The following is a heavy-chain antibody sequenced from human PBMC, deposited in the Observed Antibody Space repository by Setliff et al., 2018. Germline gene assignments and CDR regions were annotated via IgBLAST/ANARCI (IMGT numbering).Heavy chain of an antibody. V-gene: IGHV4-39*07. CDR2: IYCSGST. J-gene: IGHJ3*02. CDR1: GGSISSSSYY. Sequence: LSLTCTVSGGSISSSSYYWGRIRQPPGKGLEWIGSIYCSGSTYYNPSLKSRVTISVDTSKNQFSLKLSSVTAADTAVYYCARDLIPVTYYYDSSGYSGAFDIWGQGTMVTVSS. D-gene: IGHD3-22*01. CDR3: ARDLIPVTYYYDSSGYSGAFDI.